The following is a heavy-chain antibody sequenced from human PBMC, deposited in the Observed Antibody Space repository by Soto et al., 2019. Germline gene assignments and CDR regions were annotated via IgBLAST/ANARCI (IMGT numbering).Heavy chain of an antibody. CDR2: IYYSGST. Sequence: VSEGNSRGLGGRRVWNRQNPGKGLEWIGSIYYSGSTYYNPSVKSRVTISVDTSKNQFSLKLSSVTAADTAVYYCARFEVYYANVTGQYKFGWSDP. J-gene: IGHJ5*02. V-gene: IGHV4-39*01. D-gene: IGHD3-9*01. CDR3: ARFEVYYANVTGQYKFGWSDP. CDR1: EGNSRGLGGR.